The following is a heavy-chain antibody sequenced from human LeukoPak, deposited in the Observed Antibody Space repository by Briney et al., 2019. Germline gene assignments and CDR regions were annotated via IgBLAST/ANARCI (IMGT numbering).Heavy chain of an antibody. V-gene: IGHV3-30*18. J-gene: IGHJ4*02. Sequence: PGGSLRLSCAASGFTFSSYGMHWVRQAPGKGLEWVAVISHDGSNKYYADSVKGRFTISRDNSKNTLYLQVNSLRAEDTAVHYCAKEVGDIVVVPAAMPYPLDYWGQGTLVTVSS. CDR1: GFTFSSYG. CDR2: ISHDGSNK. D-gene: IGHD2-2*01. CDR3: AKEVGDIVVVPAAMPYPLDY.